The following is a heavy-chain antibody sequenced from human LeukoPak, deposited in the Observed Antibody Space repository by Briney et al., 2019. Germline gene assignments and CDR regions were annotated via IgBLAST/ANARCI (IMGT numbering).Heavy chain of an antibody. Sequence: SETLSLTCSVSGGSINSSPYYWGWIRQPPGKGLEWIASIYYTGSANYNPSLKSRVTISVDTSKNQFSLKLSSVTAADTAVYYCARHRAITIFGVVTPFDYWGQGTLVTVSS. V-gene: IGHV4-39*01. CDR1: GGSINSSPYY. D-gene: IGHD3-3*01. CDR2: IYYTGSA. CDR3: ARHRAITIFGVVTPFDY. J-gene: IGHJ4*02.